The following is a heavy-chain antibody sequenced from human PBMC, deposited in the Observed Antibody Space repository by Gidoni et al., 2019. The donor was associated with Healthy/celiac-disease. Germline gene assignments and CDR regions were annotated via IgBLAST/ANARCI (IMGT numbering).Heavy chain of an antibody. CDR3: ARDRGVRGVMDV. Sequence: EVQLVESGGGLIQPGGSLRLSCAASGFTVSRNYMSWVRQDPGKGLGWVSFIYSGGSTYYADSVKGRFTISRDNAKNTLYLKMNSLRAEDTAVYYCARDRGVRGVMDVWGQGTTVTVSS. V-gene: IGHV3-53*01. CDR1: GFTVSRNY. D-gene: IGHD3-10*01. J-gene: IGHJ6*02. CDR2: IYSGGST.